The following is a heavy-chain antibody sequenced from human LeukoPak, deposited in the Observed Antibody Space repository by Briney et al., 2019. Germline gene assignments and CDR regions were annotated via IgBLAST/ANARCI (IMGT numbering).Heavy chain of an antibody. CDR2: IYYSGST. V-gene: IGHV4-31*03. J-gene: IGHJ3*02. CDR1: GGSISSGGYY. D-gene: IGHD3-22*01. CDR3: ASGRLLLKAFDI. Sequence: NPSETLSLTCTVSGGSISSGGYYWSWIRQHPGKGLEWIGYIYYSGSTYYNPSLKSRVTISVDTSKNQFSLKLSSVTAADTAVYYCASGRLLLKAFDIWGQGTMVTVSS.